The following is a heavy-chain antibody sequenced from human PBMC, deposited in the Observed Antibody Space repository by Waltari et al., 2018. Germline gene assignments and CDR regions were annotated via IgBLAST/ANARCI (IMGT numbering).Heavy chain of an antibody. CDR3: ARISPSGYDFWSAGHDAFDI. D-gene: IGHD3-3*01. CDR2: IKKDGSEK. Sequence: ELQLVDSGGGLVQPGGSLSLSCPASGFPFSTYWMTWVRQAPGKGLEWVANIKKDGSEKYYLDSVKGRFTISRDNAKNSLYLQLNSLRVEDTAIYYCARISPSGYDFWSAGHDAFDIWGQGIMVTVSS. J-gene: IGHJ3*02. CDR1: GFPFSTYW. V-gene: IGHV3-7*01.